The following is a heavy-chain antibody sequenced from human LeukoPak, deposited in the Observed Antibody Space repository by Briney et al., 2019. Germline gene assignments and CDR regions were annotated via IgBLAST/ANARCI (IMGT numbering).Heavy chain of an antibody. D-gene: IGHD3-3*01. CDR2: ISGSGGST. Sequence: GGSLRLSCAASGFTFSSYAMSWVRQAPGKGLVWVSAISGSGGSTYYADSVKGRFTISRDNSKNTLYLQMNSLRAEDTAVYYCAKSGVDDFWSGYGNAFDIWGQGTMVTVSS. CDR3: AKSGVDDFWSGYGNAFDI. V-gene: IGHV3-23*01. CDR1: GFTFSSYA. J-gene: IGHJ3*02.